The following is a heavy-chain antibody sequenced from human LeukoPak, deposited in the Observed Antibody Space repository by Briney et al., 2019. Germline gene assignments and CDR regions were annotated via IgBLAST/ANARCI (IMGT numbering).Heavy chain of an antibody. V-gene: IGHV1-46*02. CDR3: ARDLHCGGDCYYT. D-gene: IGHD2-21*02. CDR1: GYPFNIYY. Sequence: GASVKVSCKASGYPFNIYYMHWIRQAPGQGLEWMGLIASSDGHTNYTQKFQGRLTMTRDTSTSTVYMELSSLTSDDTAVYFCARDLHCGGDCYYTWGQGTRVTVSS. J-gene: IGHJ5*02. CDR2: IASSDGHT.